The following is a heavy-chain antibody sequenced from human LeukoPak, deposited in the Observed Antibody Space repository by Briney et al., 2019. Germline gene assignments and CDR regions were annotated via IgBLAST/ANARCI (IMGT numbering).Heavy chain of an antibody. CDR1: GGSISSGGYS. CDR3: ARAYCGGDCYFEKRHYFDY. V-gene: IGHV4-30-2*01. J-gene: IGHJ4*02. D-gene: IGHD2-21*02. CDR2: IYHSGST. Sequence: PTQTLSLTCAVSGGSISSGGYSWSWIRQPPGKGLEWVGYIYHSGSTYYNPSLKSRVTISVDTSKNQFSLKLSSVTAADTAVYYCARAYCGGDCYFEKRHYFDYWGQGTLVTVSS.